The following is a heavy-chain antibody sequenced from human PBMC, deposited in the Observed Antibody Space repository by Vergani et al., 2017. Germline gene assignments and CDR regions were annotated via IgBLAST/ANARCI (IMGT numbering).Heavy chain of an antibody. CDR2: IHHSGAT. J-gene: IGHJ3*02. CDR1: GGSITNNF. V-gene: IGHV4-59*01. Sequence: QVQLHESGPGLVKPSETLSLTCTVSGGSITNNFWSWIRRPPGKGLEWIGFIHHSGATNSKSSLRSRVSISIDTSKSAFSLRLSSVTTADTAMYYCAGETFHFDSENYDDVVDSWGQGTMVIVSS. D-gene: IGHD3-16*01. CDR3: AGETFHFDSENYDDVVDS.